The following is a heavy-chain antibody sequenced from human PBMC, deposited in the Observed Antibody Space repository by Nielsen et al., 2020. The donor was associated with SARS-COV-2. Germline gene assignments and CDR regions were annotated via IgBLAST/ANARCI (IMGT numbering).Heavy chain of an antibody. CDR3: ARGDIVVVPAASLFNPGPNWYFDL. CDR1: GGSISSYY. J-gene: IGHJ2*01. V-gene: IGHV4-59*12. CDR2: IYYSGST. D-gene: IGHD2-2*01. Sequence: SETLSLTCTVSGGSISSYYWSWIRQPPGKGLEWIGYIYYSGSTNYNPSLKSRVTISVDTSKNQFSLKLSSVTAADTAVYYCARGDIVVVPAASLFNPGPNWYFDLWGRGTLVTVSS.